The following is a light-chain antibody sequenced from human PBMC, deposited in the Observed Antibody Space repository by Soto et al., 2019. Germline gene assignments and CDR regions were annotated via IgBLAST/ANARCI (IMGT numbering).Light chain of an antibody. Sequence: QSALTQPASVSGSPGQSITISCTGTSSDIGDYDYVSWYQQHPGKAPKLIIYEVINRPSGVSDRFSGSKSGNTASLTISGLQSEDEADYYCTSYTSGGAYVFGTGTKVTVL. CDR3: TSYTSGGAYV. V-gene: IGLV2-14*01. CDR1: SSDIGDYDY. CDR2: EVI. J-gene: IGLJ1*01.